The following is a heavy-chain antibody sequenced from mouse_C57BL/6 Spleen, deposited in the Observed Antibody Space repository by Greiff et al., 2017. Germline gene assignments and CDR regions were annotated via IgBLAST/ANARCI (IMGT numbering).Heavy chain of an antibody. D-gene: IGHD5-1-1*01. V-gene: IGHV10-1*01. Sequence: EVKLVESGGGLVQPKGSLKLSCAASGFSFNTYAMNWVRQAPGKGLEWVARIRSKSNNYATYYADSVKDRFTISRDDSESMLYLQMNNLKTEDTAMYYCVRQGYQYYFDYWGQGTTLTVSS. CDR2: IRSKSNNYAT. J-gene: IGHJ2*01. CDR3: VRQGYQYYFDY. CDR1: GFSFNTYA.